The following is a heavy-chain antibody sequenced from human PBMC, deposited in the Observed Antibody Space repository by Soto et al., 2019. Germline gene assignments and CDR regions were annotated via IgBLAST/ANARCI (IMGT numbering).Heavy chain of an antibody. CDR2: IDPSDSYT. CDR3: ARRYIVATFDYGMDV. CDR1: GYSFTTYW. D-gene: IGHD5-12*01. V-gene: IGHV5-10-1*01. J-gene: IGHJ6*02. Sequence: GESLKISCKGSGYSFTTYWINWVRQMPGKGLEWMGRIDPSDSYTNYSPSFQGHVTISADKSISTAYLQWSSLKASDTAMYYCARRYIVATFDYGMDVWGQGTTVTVSS.